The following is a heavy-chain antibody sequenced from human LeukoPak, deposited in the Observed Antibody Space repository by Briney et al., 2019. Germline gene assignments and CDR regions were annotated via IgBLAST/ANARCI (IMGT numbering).Heavy chain of an antibody. CDR1: GYTFTIYG. CDR3: ARDRAYYYDSSGYLREGVYYYYGMDV. J-gene: IGHJ6*02. Sequence: ASVKVSCKASGYTFTIYGISWVRQAPGQGLEWMGWISAYNGNTNYAQKLQGRVTMTTDTSTSTAYMELRSLRSDDTAVYYCARDRAYYYDSSGYLREGVYYYYGMDVWGQGTTVTVSS. D-gene: IGHD3-22*01. CDR2: ISAYNGNT. V-gene: IGHV1-18*01.